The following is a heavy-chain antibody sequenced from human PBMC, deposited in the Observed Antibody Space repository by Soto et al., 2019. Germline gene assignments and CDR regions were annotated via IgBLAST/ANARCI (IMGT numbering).Heavy chain of an antibody. CDR2: IYPSDSTA. J-gene: IGHJ5*02. D-gene: IGHD4-17*01. CDR3: ARHGFYGDYSSNYFDP. Sequence: GESLKISCQGSRYSFTNYWIAWMRQMPGEGLEYMGIIYPSDSTARYSPSFQGQVTFSVDKSISTAYLQWNSLKASDTAMYYCARHGFYGDYSSNYFDPWGQGTLVTVSS. CDR1: RYSFTNYW. V-gene: IGHV5-51*01.